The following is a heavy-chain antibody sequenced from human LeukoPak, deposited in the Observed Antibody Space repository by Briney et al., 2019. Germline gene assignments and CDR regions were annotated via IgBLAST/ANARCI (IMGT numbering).Heavy chain of an antibody. CDR1: GFTLSNYD. J-gene: IGHJ5*02. CDR2: ISTGSRYI. CDR3: ARADCSSSTCYLRRSWFDP. D-gene: IGHD2-2*01. Sequence: GGSLRLSCAASGFTLSNYDMNWVRQAPGKGLEWVSSISTGSRYIYYTDSLRGRFTISRDDAKNTLYLQMSSLRAEDTAVYYCARADCSSSTCYLRRSWFDPWGQGTLVTVSS. V-gene: IGHV3-21*06.